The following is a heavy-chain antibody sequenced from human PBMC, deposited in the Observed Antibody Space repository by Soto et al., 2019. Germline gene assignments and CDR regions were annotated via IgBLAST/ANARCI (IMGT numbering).Heavy chain of an antibody. CDR2: IRSKAYGGTT. Sequence: GGSLILSCTASGFTFVDYAMSWFRQAPGKGLEWVGFIRSKAYGGTTEYAASVKGRFTISRDDSKSIAYLQMNSLKTEDTAVYYCTRDEQQLVAYYYYGMDVWGQGTTVSVSS. CDR3: TRDEQQLVAYYYYGMDV. CDR1: GFTFVDYA. J-gene: IGHJ6*02. D-gene: IGHD6-13*01. V-gene: IGHV3-49*03.